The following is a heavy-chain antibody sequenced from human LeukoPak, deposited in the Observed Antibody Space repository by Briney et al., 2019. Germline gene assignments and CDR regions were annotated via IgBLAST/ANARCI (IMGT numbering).Heavy chain of an antibody. V-gene: IGHV4-59*01. J-gene: IGHJ6*02. D-gene: IGHD1-1*01. CDR1: GGSISSYY. Sequence: PSETLSLTCTVSGGSISSYYWSWIRQPPGKGLEWIGYINYSGSTNYNPSLKSRVTISVGTSKNQFSLKLSSVTAADTAVYYCARGLDDRTPYYYGMDVWGQGTTVIVSS. CDR3: ARGLDDRTPYYYGMDV. CDR2: INYSGST.